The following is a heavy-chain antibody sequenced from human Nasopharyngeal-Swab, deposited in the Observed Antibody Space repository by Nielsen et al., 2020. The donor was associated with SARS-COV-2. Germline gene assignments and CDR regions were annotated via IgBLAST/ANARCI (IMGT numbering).Heavy chain of an antibody. J-gene: IGHJ4*02. CDR3: AREGGYDSYYFDY. D-gene: IGHD5-12*01. Sequence: GESLKISCAASGFTVSSNYMSWVRQAPGKGLEWVSVIYSGGSTYYADSVKGRFTISRDNSKNTLYLQMNSLRAEDTAVYYCAREGGYDSYYFDYWGQGTLATVSS. CDR2: IYSGGST. CDR1: GFTVSSNY. V-gene: IGHV3-53*01.